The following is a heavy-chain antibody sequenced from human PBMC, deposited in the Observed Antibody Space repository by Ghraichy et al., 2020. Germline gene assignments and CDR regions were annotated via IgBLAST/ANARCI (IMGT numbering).Heavy chain of an antibody. CDR3: ARGAMANEPDDS. CDR1: GYTFTTYA. Sequence: ASVKVSCKASGYTFTTYAIHWVRQAPGQRLEWMGWINAGNGDTKYSQKFQGRVTITRDTSASTAYMELSSLRSEDTAVYYCARGAMANEPDDSWGQGTLVTVSS. V-gene: IGHV1-3*01. D-gene: IGHD5-24*01. CDR2: INAGNGDT. J-gene: IGHJ4*02.